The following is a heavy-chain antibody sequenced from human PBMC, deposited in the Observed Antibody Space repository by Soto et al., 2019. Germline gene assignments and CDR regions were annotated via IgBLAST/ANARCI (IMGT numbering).Heavy chain of an antibody. J-gene: IGHJ6*02. CDR2: IDPSDSYT. CDR3: ARHPLNIVVVPAAVGDYYYYYGMDV. Sequence: RGESLKISCKGSGYSFTSYWISWVRQMPGKGLEWMGRIDPSDSYTNYSPSFQGHVTISADKSISTAYLQWSSLKASDTAMYYCARHPLNIVVVPAAVGDYYYYYGMDVWGQGTTVTVSS. CDR1: GYSFTSYW. D-gene: IGHD2-2*01. V-gene: IGHV5-10-1*01.